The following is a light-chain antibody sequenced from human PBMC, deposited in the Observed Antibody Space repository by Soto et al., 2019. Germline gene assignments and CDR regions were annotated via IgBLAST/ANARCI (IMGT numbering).Light chain of an antibody. V-gene: IGLV2-11*01. CDR2: DVS. CDR1: SSDVGAYKY. J-gene: IGLJ2*01. CDR3: CSYAGSYDVV. Sequence: QSALTQPRSVSGSPGQSVTISCTGTSSDVGAYKYVSWYRHHPGKAPKLMTYDVSKRPPGVPDRFSGSKSGNTASLTISGLQAEDEADYYCCSYAGSYDVVFGGGTKLTVL.